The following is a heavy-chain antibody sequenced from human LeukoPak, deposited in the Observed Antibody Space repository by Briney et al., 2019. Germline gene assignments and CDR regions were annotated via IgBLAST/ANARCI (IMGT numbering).Heavy chain of an antibody. CDR2: MACNSGKT. D-gene: IGHD3-3*01. V-gene: IGHV1-8*01. CDR1: GYTFSSYD. Sequence: ASVKVSCKSSGYTFSSYDVNWLRQATGQGLEWMGWMACNSGKTGYAQRFQGSVTMNRNTSISRAYMELSSLRSEDTAVYYCERYNDPWSGPHFDLWGQGTLVSVSS. J-gene: IGHJ4*02. CDR3: ERYNDPWSGPHFDL.